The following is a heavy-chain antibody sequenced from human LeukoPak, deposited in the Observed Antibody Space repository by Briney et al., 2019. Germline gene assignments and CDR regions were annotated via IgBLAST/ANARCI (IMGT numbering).Heavy chain of an antibody. J-gene: IGHJ3*02. V-gene: IGHV1-2*02. CDR1: GYTFTGYY. Sequence: ASVKVSCKASGYTFTGYYMHWVRQAPGQGLEWMGWINPNSGGTNYAQKFQGRVTMTRDTSTSTAYMELSRLRSDDTAVYYCATLGFWFGELRNAFDIWGQGTMVTVSS. D-gene: IGHD3-10*01. CDR3: ATLGFWFGELRNAFDI. CDR2: INPNSGGT.